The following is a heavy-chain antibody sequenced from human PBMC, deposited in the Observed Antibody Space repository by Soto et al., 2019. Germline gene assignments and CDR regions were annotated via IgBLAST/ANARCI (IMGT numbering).Heavy chain of an antibody. Sequence: ASVKVSCKASGYTFTSYGISWVRQAPGQGLVWMGCISAYNGNTNYAQKLQGRVTMTTDTSTSTAYLELRSLRSDDTAVYYCARSSHIVVVTATTYGMDVWGQGTTVTVSS. CDR1: GYTFTSYG. V-gene: IGHV1-18*01. J-gene: IGHJ6*02. CDR3: ARSSHIVVVTATTYGMDV. D-gene: IGHD2-21*02. CDR2: ISAYNGNT.